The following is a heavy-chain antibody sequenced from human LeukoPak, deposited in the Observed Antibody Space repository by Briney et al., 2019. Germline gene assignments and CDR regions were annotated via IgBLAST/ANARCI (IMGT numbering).Heavy chain of an antibody. CDR1: GFTFDDYA. Sequence: GGSLRLSCVASGFTFDDYAMHWVRQAPGKGLEWVSSISWNGGSIGYADSVKGRFTISRDNAKNSLYLQMNSLRAEDTALYYCAKGSCSSTTCYTDYWGQGTLVAVSS. CDR2: ISWNGGSI. V-gene: IGHV3-9*01. CDR3: AKGSCSSTTCYTDY. D-gene: IGHD2-2*02. J-gene: IGHJ4*02.